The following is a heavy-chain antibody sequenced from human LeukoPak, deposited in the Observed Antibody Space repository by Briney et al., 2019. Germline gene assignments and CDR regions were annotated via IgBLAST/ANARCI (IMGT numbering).Heavy chain of an antibody. CDR1: GFTFSSYG. J-gene: IGHJ4*02. Sequence: GRSLRLSCTASGFTFSSYGMHWVRQAPGKGLEWVAIISYDGSNKYHVDSVKGRFTISRDNSNNTLYLQMNSLRPEDTAVYYCAKTLRPMFRGVITDYWGQGTLVTVSS. D-gene: IGHD3-10*01. CDR3: AKTLRPMFRGVITDY. V-gene: IGHV3-30*18. CDR2: ISYDGSNK.